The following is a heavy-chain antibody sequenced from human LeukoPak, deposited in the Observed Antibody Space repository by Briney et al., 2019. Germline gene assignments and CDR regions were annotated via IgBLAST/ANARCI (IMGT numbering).Heavy chain of an antibody. CDR1: GFTFSNYA. Sequence: GGSLRLSCAASGFTFSNYAMHWVRQAPGKGLEWVANIKQDGSEKYYVDSVKGRFTISRDNAKNSLYLQMNSLRAEDTAVYYCARDQSSFEIREGMGQWLVRGYYYYYMDVWGKGTTVTVSS. V-gene: IGHV3-7*01. J-gene: IGHJ6*03. D-gene: IGHD6-19*01. CDR3: ARDQSSFEIREGMGQWLVRGYYYYYMDV. CDR2: IKQDGSEK.